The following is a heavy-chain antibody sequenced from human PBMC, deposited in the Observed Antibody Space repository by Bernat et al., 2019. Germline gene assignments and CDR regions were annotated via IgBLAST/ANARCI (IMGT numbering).Heavy chain of an antibody. Sequence: EVQLVESGGGLVQPGGSLRLSCAASGFTFSTYWMHWVRQVSGKGLEWVSRISGDGSRTTYADSVKGRFTISRDNAKNTLSLQMNSLRAEDTAVYYCARDPDYVGYSYFESWGQGTLVTVSS. CDR2: ISGDGSRT. V-gene: IGHV3-74*01. CDR1: GFTFSTYW. D-gene: IGHD4-23*01. J-gene: IGHJ4*02. CDR3: ARDPDYVGYSYFES.